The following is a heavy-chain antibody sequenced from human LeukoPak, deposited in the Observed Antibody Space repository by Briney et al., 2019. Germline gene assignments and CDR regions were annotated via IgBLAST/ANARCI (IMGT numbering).Heavy chain of an antibody. J-gene: IGHJ3*02. V-gene: IGHV3-23*05. CDR2: IYSGGST. CDR3: ARGGSYLSAFDI. Sequence: GGSLRLSCAASGFTFSVYAMSWVRQAPGKGLEWVSTIYSGGSTFYADSVKGRFTISRDNSKNTLYLQMNSLRAEDTAVYYCARGGSYLSAFDIWGQGTMVTVSS. D-gene: IGHD1-26*01. CDR1: GFTFSVYA.